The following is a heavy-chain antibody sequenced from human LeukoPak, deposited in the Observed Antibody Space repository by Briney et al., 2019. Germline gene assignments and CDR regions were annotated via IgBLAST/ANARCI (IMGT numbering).Heavy chain of an antibody. CDR3: TRDFDFSSAT. CDR1: GFTFSSYW. D-gene: IGHD3-3*01. J-gene: IGHJ5*02. CDR2: ISPDGSTT. Sequence: GGSLRLSCAASGFTFSSYWMHWVRQAPGKGLVWVSRISPDGSTTGHADSVKGRFTTSRDNAKNTLFLQMNSLRAEDTAVYYCTRDFDFSSATWGQGTLVTVSS. V-gene: IGHV3-74*01.